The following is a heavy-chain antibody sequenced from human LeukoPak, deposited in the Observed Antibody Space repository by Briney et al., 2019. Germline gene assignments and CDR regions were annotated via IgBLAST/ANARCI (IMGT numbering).Heavy chain of an antibody. J-gene: IGHJ3*02. Sequence: GGTLRLSCAASGFTISNYWMSWIRQAPGKGLEWVANIKQDESEKYYVDSVKGRFTISRDNAKNSLYLQMNSLRAEDTAVYYCARGMSNAFDIWGQGTMVTVSS. CDR2: IKQDESEK. CDR3: ARGMSNAFDI. V-gene: IGHV3-7*05. CDR1: GFTISNYW.